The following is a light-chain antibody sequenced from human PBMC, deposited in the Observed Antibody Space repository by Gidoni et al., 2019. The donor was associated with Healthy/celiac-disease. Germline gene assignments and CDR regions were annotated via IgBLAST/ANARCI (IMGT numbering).Light chain of an antibody. CDR1: SSNIGSNT. J-gene: IGLJ3*02. Sequence: QSVLTQPPSASGTPGQRVTISCSGSSSNIGSNTVNWYQQLPGTAPKLLIYSNNQRPSGVPDRFSGSKSCTSASLAISGLQSEDEADYYCAAWDDSLNGAVFGGGTKLTVL. V-gene: IGLV1-44*01. CDR3: AAWDDSLNGAV. CDR2: SNN.